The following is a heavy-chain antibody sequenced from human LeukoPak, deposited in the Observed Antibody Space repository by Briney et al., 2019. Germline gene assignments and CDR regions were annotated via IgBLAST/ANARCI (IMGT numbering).Heavy chain of an antibody. J-gene: IGHJ5*02. Sequence: PGGSLRLSCAASGFTFSSYAMHWVRQAPGKGLESVAGISYDGNDKYYADSVKGRFTISRDNAKNTLNLQMNSLRAEDTAVYYCARDLGQYYDTSDNWFDPWGQGTLVTVSS. V-gene: IGHV3-30*04. CDR1: GFTFSSYA. CDR3: ARDLGQYYDTSDNWFDP. CDR2: ISYDGNDK. D-gene: IGHD3-22*01.